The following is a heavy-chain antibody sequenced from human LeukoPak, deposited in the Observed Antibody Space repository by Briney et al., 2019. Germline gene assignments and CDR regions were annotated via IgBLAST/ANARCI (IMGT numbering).Heavy chain of an antibody. D-gene: IGHD2-2*01. CDR3: ARGCQYQLLIFLYYYMDV. Sequence: PSETLSLTCTVSGGSISDYYCSWIRQPPGKGLEWIGYIYYIGSTNYNPSLRSRVTISVDTSKNQFSLKLTSVTAADTAVYYCARGCQYQLLIFLYYYMDVWGKGATVTISS. J-gene: IGHJ6*03. CDR2: IYYIGST. V-gene: IGHV4-59*01. CDR1: GGSISDYY.